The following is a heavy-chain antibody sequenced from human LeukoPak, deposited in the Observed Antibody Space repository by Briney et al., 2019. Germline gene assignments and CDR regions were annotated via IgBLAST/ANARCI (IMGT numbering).Heavy chain of an antibody. J-gene: IGHJ4*02. CDR2: IIPILGIA. V-gene: IGHV1-69*02. Sequence: SVKVSCKASGGTFSSYTISWVRQAPGQGLEWMGRIIPILGIANYAQKFQSRVTITADKSTSTAYMELSSLRSEDTAVYYCARGRDGYNFWYDYWGQGTLVTVSS. CDR1: GGTFSSYT. D-gene: IGHD5-24*01. CDR3: ARGRDGYNFWYDY.